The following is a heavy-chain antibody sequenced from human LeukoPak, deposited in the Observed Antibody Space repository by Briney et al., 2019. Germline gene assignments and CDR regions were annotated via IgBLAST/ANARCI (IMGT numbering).Heavy chain of an antibody. CDR2: ISPYNGNT. CDR3: ARDPDIAARPWYYYYMDV. V-gene: IGHV1-18*01. D-gene: IGHD6-6*01. Sequence: ASVKVSCKASGYTFTSYGISWVRQAPGQGLEWMGWISPYNGNTNYAQKLQGRVTMTTDTSTSTAYMELRSLRSDDTAVYYCARDPDIAARPWYYYYMDVWGKGTTVTVSS. CDR1: GYTFTSYG. J-gene: IGHJ6*03.